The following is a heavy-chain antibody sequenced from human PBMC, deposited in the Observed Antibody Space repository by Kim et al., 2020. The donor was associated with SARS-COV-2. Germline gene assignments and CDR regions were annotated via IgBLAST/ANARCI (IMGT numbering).Heavy chain of an antibody. J-gene: IGHJ4*02. CDR3: ARAFDTVNPAY. CDR2: ISSDGTNT. Sequence: GGSLRLSCAASGFTFSRHYMHWVRQAPGKGLVWLSYISSDGTNTKYADSVKGRFTISRDNAKSTLYLQMNTLRAEDTAVYYCARAFDTVNPAYWGQGTLVTVSS. V-gene: IGHV3-74*01. CDR1: GFTFSRHY. D-gene: IGHD4-17*01.